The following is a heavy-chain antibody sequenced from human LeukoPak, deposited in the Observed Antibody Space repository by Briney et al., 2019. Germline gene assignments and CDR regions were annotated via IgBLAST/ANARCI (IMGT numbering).Heavy chain of an antibody. V-gene: IGHV3-23*01. CDR1: GFTFSSYA. Sequence: GGSLRLSCAASGFTFSSYAMSWVRQAPGKGLEWVSAISVSGGSTYYADSVKGRFTISRDNSKNTLYLQMNSLRAEDTAVYYCAKVRGYYYDSSGYYPLPTYYFDYWGQGTLVTVSS. D-gene: IGHD3-22*01. J-gene: IGHJ4*02. CDR2: ISVSGGST. CDR3: AKVRGYYYDSSGYYPLPTYYFDY.